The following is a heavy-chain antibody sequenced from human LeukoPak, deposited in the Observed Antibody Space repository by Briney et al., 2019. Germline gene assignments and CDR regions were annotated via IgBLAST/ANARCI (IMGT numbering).Heavy chain of an antibody. D-gene: IGHD1-26*01. CDR3: ARDRAYSGSYFRAFDI. V-gene: IGHV4-59*01. CDR2: IYYSGTT. J-gene: IGHJ3*02. CDR1: GGSISPYY. Sequence: SETLSLTCTVSGGSISPYYWSWIRQPPGKGLEYIGYIYYSGTTDYDPSLKSRVTISVDTSKNQFSLKLSSVTAADTAVYYCARDRAYSGSYFRAFDIWGQGTMVTVSS.